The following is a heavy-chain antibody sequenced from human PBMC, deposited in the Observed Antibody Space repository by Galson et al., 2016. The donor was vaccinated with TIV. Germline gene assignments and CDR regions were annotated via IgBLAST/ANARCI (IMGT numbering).Heavy chain of an antibody. CDR3: VHRPPTWGPYYYYYCMDV. Sequence: PALVKPPQTLTLTCAFSGISLSRKGVGVGWIRQPPGKALEWLAVIYWDDEKRYSPSLKSRLTITKDTSKNQVVLTMTNMGPVDTATYYCVHRPPTWGPYYYYYCMDVWGKGTTVTVSS. J-gene: IGHJ6*03. CDR1: GISLSRKGVG. D-gene: IGHD3-16*01. CDR2: IYWDDEK. V-gene: IGHV2-5*02.